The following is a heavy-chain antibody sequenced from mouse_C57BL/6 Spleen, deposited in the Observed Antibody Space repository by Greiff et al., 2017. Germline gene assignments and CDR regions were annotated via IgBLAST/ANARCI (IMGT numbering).Heavy chain of an antibody. V-gene: IGHV1-81*01. J-gene: IGHJ4*01. CDR1: GYTFTSYG. D-gene: IGHD1-1*01. CDR2: IYPRSGNT. Sequence: VQLQQSGAELARPGASVKLSCKASGYTFTSYGISWVKQRTGQGLEWIGEIYPRSGNTYYNEKFKGKATLTADKSSSTAYMELRSLTSEDSAVYFCAPPPYYYGSSYVDAMDYWGQGTSVTVSS. CDR3: APPPYYYGSSYVDAMDY.